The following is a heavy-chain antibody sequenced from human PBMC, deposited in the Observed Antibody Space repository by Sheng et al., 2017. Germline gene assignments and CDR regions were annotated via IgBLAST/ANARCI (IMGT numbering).Heavy chain of an antibody. CDR2: ISYDGTKQ. D-gene: IGHD2-15*01. CDR1: GFTFSKYA. CDR3: AKDAGTWHGDC. J-gene: IGHJ4*02. V-gene: IGHV3-30*01. Sequence: QVQLVQSGEAWSSLGGSLRLSCAASGFTFSKYAMHWVRQAPGRGLEWVTMISYDGTKQFYADSVKGRFTVSRDNSKNILYLQMNSLRVEDTSVYYCAKDAGTWHGDCWGQGTLVTVSS.